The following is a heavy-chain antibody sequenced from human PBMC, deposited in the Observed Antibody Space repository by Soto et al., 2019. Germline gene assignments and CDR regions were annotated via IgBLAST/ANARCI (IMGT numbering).Heavy chain of an antibody. CDR3: ARATSGWYKDAFDV. J-gene: IGHJ3*01. V-gene: IGHV3-30-3*01. Sequence: QVQLVESGGGVVQPGRSLRLSCAASGFTFSSYAMHWVRQAPGKGLEWVAVISYDGSNKYYADSVKGRFTISRDNSKNTLYRKMNSLRAEDRAVYYCARATSGWYKDAFDVGGQGTMVTVSS. D-gene: IGHD6-19*01. CDR1: GFTFSSYA. CDR2: ISYDGSNK.